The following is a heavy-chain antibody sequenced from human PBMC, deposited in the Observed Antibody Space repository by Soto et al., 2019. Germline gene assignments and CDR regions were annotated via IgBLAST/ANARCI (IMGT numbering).Heavy chain of an antibody. CDR2: IWYDGSNK. V-gene: IGHV3-33*01. Sequence: SLRLSCAASGFTFSSYGMHWVRQAPGKGLEWVAVIWYDGSNKYYADSVKGRFTISRDNSKNTLYLQMNSLRAEDTAVYYCARVFFGGYDSSGYYYALDYYYYGMDVWGQGTTVTVSS. J-gene: IGHJ6*02. D-gene: IGHD3-22*01. CDR1: GFTFSSYG. CDR3: ARVFFGGYDSSGYYYALDYYYYGMDV.